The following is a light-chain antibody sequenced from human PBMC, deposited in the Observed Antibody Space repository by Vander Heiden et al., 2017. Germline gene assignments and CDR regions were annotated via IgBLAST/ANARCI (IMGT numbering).Light chain of an antibody. J-gene: IGLJ2*01. Sequence: SALTHPRSVSRSPGQSVAISRTGTSSDVGGYNYVSWYQQHPGKAPKLMIYDVSKRPSGVPDRFSGSKSGNTASLTISGLQAEDESDYYCCSYAGSYTRIFGGGTKLTVL. CDR2: DVS. V-gene: IGLV2-11*01. CDR1: SSDVGGYNY. CDR3: CSYAGSYTRI.